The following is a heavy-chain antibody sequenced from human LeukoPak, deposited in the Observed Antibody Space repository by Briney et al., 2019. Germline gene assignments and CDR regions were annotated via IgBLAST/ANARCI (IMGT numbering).Heavy chain of an antibody. V-gene: IGHV5-51*01. CDR2: IYPGDSDT. CDR3: ARCDYVWGSYRPGFDY. D-gene: IGHD3-16*02. J-gene: IGHJ4*02. Sequence: GESLKISCKCSGYRFTTYWIGWVRQMPGKGLEWMGIIYPGDSDTRYSPSFQGQVTISADKSISTAYLQWSSLKASDTAMYYCARCDYVWGSYRPGFDYWGQGTLVTVSS. CDR1: GYRFTTYW.